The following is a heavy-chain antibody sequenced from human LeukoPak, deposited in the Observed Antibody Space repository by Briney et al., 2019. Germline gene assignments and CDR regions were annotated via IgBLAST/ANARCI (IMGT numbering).Heavy chain of an antibody. CDR3: AKDSPWFGGNYIDV. Sequence: SETLSLTCTVSGYSISSGYYWGWIRQPPGKGLEWIGSIYHSGSTYYNPSLKSRVTISVDTSKNQFSLKLSSVTAADTAVYYCAKDSPWFGGNYIDVWGKGTTVTISS. CDR1: GYSISSGYY. CDR2: IYHSGST. J-gene: IGHJ6*03. V-gene: IGHV4-38-2*02. D-gene: IGHD3-10*01.